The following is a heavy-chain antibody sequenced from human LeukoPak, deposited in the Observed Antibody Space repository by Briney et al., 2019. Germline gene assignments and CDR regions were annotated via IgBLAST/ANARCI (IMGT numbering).Heavy chain of an antibody. CDR3: ARVLVGATNWFDP. J-gene: IGHJ5*02. V-gene: IGHV3-48*04. Sequence: GGSLRLSCIASGFTLSAYTMNWVRQAPGKGLEWVSFINSRSSTIYYADSVKGRFTISRDNAKNSLYLQMDSLRAEDTAVYYCARVLVGATNWFDPWGQGTLVTVSS. CDR2: INSRSSTI. CDR1: GFTLSAYT. D-gene: IGHD1-26*01.